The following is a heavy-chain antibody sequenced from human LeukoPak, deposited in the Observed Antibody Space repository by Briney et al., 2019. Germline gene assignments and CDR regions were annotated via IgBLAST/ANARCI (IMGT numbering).Heavy chain of an antibody. CDR3: ARRDSSSWDAFDI. CDR2: INPNSGGT. D-gene: IGHD6-13*01. V-gene: IGHV1-2*02. CDR1: GYSFTAYY. J-gene: IGHJ3*02. Sequence: ASVKVSCKASGYSFTAYYMHLVRQAPGQGLEWMGWINPNSGGTNYAQKFQGRVTMTRDTSISTAYMELSRLRSDDTAVYYCARRDSSSWDAFDIWGQGTMVTVSS.